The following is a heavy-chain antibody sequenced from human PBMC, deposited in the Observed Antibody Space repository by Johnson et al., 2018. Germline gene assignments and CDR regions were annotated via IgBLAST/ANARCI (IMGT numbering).Heavy chain of an antibody. CDR3: ARAARTQYYYYGMDV. D-gene: IGHD6-6*01. Sequence: QVQLQESGGGVVQPGRSLRLSCAASGFFFTNYGMHWVRLAPGKGLEWVASIWFDGSNTYYADSVKGRFTISRDNSKNTLYLQINSLRAEDTAVFYCARAARTQYYYYGMDVWGQGTTVTVSS. J-gene: IGHJ6*02. CDR1: GFFFTNYG. CDR2: IWFDGSNT. V-gene: IGHV3-33*01.